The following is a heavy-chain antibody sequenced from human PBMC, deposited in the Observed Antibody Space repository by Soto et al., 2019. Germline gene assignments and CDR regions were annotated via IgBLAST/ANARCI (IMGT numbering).Heavy chain of an antibody. Sequence: QVQLQESGPGLVKPSQTLSLTCTVSGGSISSGDYYWSWIRQPPGKGLEWIGYIYYSGNTYYNPSLKSRATISVDTSKNQFSRKVSSVTAADTAVYYCARSCGGDCYSFDYWGQGTLVTVSS. CDR2: IYYSGNT. CDR1: GGSISSGDYY. CDR3: ARSCGGDCYSFDY. V-gene: IGHV4-30-4*01. D-gene: IGHD2-21*02. J-gene: IGHJ4*02.